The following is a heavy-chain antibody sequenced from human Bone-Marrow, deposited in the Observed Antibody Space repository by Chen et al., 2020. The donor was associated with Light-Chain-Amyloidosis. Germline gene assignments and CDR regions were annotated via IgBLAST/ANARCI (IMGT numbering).Heavy chain of an antibody. CDR3: ARGRIIRIVGATYFDY. CDR2: INHSGST. J-gene: IGHJ4*02. CDR1: GGSFSGYY. V-gene: IGHV4-34*01. D-gene: IGHD1-26*01. Sequence: QVQLQQWGAGLLKPSETLSLTCAVYGGSFSGYYWSWIRQPPGKGLEWIGEINHSGSTNYNPSLKSRVTISVDTSKNQFSLKLSSVTAADTAVYYCARGRIIRIVGATYFDYWGQGTLVTVPS.